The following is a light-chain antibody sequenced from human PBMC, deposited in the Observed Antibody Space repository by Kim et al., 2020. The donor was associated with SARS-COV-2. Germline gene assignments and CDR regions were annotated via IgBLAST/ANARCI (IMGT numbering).Light chain of an antibody. CDR2: GAS. CDR3: QQYGSSRLT. V-gene: IGKV3-20*01. CDR1: QSVSSSY. J-gene: IGKJ4*01. Sequence: LSPGERATLSCRASQSVSSSYLAWYQQKPGQAPRLLIYGASSRATGIPDRFSGSGSGTDFTLTISRLEPEDFAVYYCQQYGSSRLTFGGGTKLEI.